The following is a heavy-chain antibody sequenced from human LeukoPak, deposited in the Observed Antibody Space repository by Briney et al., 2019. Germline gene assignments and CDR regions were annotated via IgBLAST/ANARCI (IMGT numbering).Heavy chain of an antibody. D-gene: IGHD1-1*01. V-gene: IGHV3-74*01. Sequence: PGGSLRLSCAASGFTFSSYWMHWVRQAPGKGLVWVSRINTDGSSTRYADSVRGRFTMSRDNAKNTLYLQMNSLRAEDTAVYYCARGVGGNEYWGQGTLVTVSS. CDR3: ARGVGGNEY. CDR1: GFTFSSYW. J-gene: IGHJ4*02. CDR2: INTDGSST.